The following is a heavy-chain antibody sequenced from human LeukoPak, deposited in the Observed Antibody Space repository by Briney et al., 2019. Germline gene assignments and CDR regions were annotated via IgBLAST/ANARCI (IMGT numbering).Heavy chain of an antibody. CDR2: IYHSGST. D-gene: IGHD4-17*01. J-gene: IGHJ4*02. CDR1: GYSISSGYY. CDR3: ARVPLGALR. Sequence: MPSETLSLTCTVSGYSISSGYYWGWIRQPPGKGLEWIGSIYHSGSTYYNPSLKSRVTISVDTSKNQFSLKLSSVTAADTAVYYCARVPLGALRWGQGTLVTVSS. V-gene: IGHV4-38-2*02.